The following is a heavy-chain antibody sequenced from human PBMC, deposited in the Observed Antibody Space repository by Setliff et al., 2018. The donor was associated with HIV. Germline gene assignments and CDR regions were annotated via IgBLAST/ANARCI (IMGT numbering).Heavy chain of an antibody. CDR2: INAYSGNT. D-gene: IGHD3-3*01. CDR1: GYTFTGYY. CDR3: ARVAWYYSFWSGLGDAFDI. Sequence: GPSVKVSCKASGYTFTGYYMHWVRQAPGQGLEWMGWINAYSGNTSYAQKLQGRVTMTTDTSTSTAYMELRSLRSDDTAVYYCARVAWYYSFWSGLGDAFDIWGQGTMVTVSS. J-gene: IGHJ3*02. V-gene: IGHV1-18*04.